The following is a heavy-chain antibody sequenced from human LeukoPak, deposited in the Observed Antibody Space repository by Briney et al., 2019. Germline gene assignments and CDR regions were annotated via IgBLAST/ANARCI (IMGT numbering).Heavy chain of an antibody. Sequence: PPGGSLRLSCAASGFTFSTFAMTWVRQAPGKGLEWVSLISGSGGITYYADSVNGRFTISRDNSKNTLYLQMHSPRAEDTAVYYCAARPGEVAVPFDYWGQGTLVTVSS. J-gene: IGHJ4*02. D-gene: IGHD2-15*01. CDR2: ISGSGGIT. CDR1: GFTFSTFA. V-gene: IGHV3-23*01. CDR3: AARPGEVAVPFDY.